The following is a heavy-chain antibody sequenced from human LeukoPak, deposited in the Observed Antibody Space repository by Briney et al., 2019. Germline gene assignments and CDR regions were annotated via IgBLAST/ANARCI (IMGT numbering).Heavy chain of an antibody. D-gene: IGHD3-22*01. V-gene: IGHV4-59*01. Sequence: SETLSLTCTVSGGSISSYYWSWIRQPPGKGLEWIGYIYYSGSSNYNPSLKSRVTISVDTSKNRFSLKLSSVTAADTAVYYCARMSYYYDSSGPQEFDYWGQGTLVTVSS. CDR2: IYYSGSS. CDR1: GGSISSYY. CDR3: ARMSYYYDSSGPQEFDY. J-gene: IGHJ4*02.